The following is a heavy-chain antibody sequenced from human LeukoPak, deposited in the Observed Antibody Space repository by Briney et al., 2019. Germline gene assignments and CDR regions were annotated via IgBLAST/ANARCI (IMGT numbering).Heavy chain of an antibody. Sequence: GGSLRLSRAASGFTFSSYAMSWVRQAPGKGLEWVAVIWYDGSNKYYVDSVKGRFTISRDNSKNTLYLQTNSLRVEDTAVYYCARRRSNYFDLWGRGTLVTVSS. V-gene: IGHV3-33*08. CDR2: IWYDGSNK. CDR3: ARRRSNYFDL. D-gene: IGHD3-10*01. J-gene: IGHJ2*01. CDR1: GFTFSSYA.